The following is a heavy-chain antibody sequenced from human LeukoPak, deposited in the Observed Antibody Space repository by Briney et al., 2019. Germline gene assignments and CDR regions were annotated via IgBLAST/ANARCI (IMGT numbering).Heavy chain of an antibody. D-gene: IGHD6-13*01. V-gene: IGHV3-30*04. CDR1: GFTFSSYA. Sequence: PGGSLRLSCAASGFTFSSYAIHWVRQAPGKGLEWVAVISYDGNNKYYADSLKGRFTISGDNSKNTLYLQMNSLRAEDTAVYYCARERIAATGTGWFDPWGQGTLVTVSS. CDR3: ARERIAATGTGWFDP. J-gene: IGHJ5*02. CDR2: ISYDGNNK.